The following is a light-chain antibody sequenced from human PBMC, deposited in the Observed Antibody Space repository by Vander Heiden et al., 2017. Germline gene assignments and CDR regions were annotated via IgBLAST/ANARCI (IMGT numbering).Light chain of an antibody. CDR3: QQSYSTPPA. V-gene: IGKV1-39*01. CDR1: QSISSY. J-gene: IGKJ5*01. CDR2: AAS. Sequence: DIQMPQSPSSLSASVGDRVTITCRASQSISSYLNWYQQKPGNAPKLLIYAASSLQSGVPSRFSGSGSGTDFTLTISSLQPEDFATYYCQQSYSTPPAFGQGTRLEIK.